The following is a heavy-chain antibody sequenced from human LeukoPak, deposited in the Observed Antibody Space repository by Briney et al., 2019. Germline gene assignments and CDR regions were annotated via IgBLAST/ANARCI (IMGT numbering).Heavy chain of an antibody. J-gene: IGHJ4*02. Sequence: PSETLSLTCTVSGGSISSHYWGWIRQPPGKGLEWIGYIYYSGSTNYNPSLRSRVTISVDTSKNQFSLKLSSVTAADTAVYYCAKGFRGLRPPRGGGHFDYWGQGTLVTVSS. CDR2: IYYSGST. V-gene: IGHV4-59*11. CDR1: GGSISSHY. CDR3: AKGFRGLRPPRGGGHFDY. D-gene: IGHD5-12*01.